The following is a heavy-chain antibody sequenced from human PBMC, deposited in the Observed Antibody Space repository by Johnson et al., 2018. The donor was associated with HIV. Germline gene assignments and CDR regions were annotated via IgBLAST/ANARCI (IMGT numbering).Heavy chain of an antibody. CDR1: GFTFDDYA. Sequence: LVQSGGVVVQPGGSLRLSCAASGFTFDDYAMHWVRQATGKGLEWVSLISWDGGSTYYADSVKGRFTISRDNSKNSLYLQMNSLRAEDTALYYCAKDSGYENAFDIWGQGTMVTVSS. D-gene: IGHD5-12*01. J-gene: IGHJ3*02. V-gene: IGHV3-43D*03. CDR2: ISWDGGST. CDR3: AKDSGYENAFDI.